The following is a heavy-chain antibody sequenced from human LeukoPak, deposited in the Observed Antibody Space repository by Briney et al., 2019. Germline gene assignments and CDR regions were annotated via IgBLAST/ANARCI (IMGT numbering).Heavy chain of an antibody. V-gene: IGHV1-8*01. J-gene: IGHJ5*02. CDR1: GYTFTSYD. D-gene: IGHD3-3*01. Sequence: ASVKVSCKASGYTFTSYDINWVRQATGQGLEWMGWMNTNSGNTGYAQKFQGRVTMTRNTSISTAYMELSSLRSEDTAVYYCARGSSDFWSGYGGNWFDPWGQGTLVTVSS. CDR2: MNTNSGNT. CDR3: ARGSSDFWSGYGGNWFDP.